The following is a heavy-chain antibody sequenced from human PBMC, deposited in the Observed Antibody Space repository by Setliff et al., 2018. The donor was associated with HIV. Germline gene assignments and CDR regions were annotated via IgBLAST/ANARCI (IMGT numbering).Heavy chain of an antibody. Sequence: PSETLSLTCLVFSYSITNGNYWAWIRQSPGKGLEWIGSIYSTGHTYYNPSHKSRLTMSVDTAKNRFSLKLMSATAADTAVYYCARHHTGRYLTYFDEWGQGTLVTVSS. CDR1: SYSITNGNY. CDR3: ARHHTGRYLTYFDE. V-gene: IGHV4-38-2*01. J-gene: IGHJ4*02. CDR2: IYSTGHT. D-gene: IGHD1-26*01.